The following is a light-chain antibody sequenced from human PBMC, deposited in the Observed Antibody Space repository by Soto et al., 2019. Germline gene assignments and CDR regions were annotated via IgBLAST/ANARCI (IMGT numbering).Light chain of an antibody. J-gene: IGKJ1*01. CDR3: QQYGSSGT. Sequence: EIVLTQSPGTLSRSPGERATLSCGASQSVSNNYLAWYQQKPGQAPRLLIYGASNRATGIPDRLSGSGSGTDFPLTISRMPPEDFAVYYCQQYGSSGTFGQGTKVDIK. V-gene: IGKV3-20*01. CDR2: GAS. CDR1: QSVSNNY.